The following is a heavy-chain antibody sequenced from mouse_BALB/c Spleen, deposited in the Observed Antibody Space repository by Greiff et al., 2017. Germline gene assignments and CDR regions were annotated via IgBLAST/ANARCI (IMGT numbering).Heavy chain of an antibody. Sequence: EVQLVESGGGLVKPGGSLKLSCAASGFTFSSYAMSWVRQTPEKRLEWVASISSGGSTYYPDSVKGRFTISRDNARNILYLQMSSLRSEDTAMYYCARDDYDGEAWFAYWGQGTLVTVSA. CDR1: GFTFSSYA. J-gene: IGHJ3*01. D-gene: IGHD2-4*01. CDR2: ISSGGST. V-gene: IGHV5-6-5*01. CDR3: ARDDYDGEAWFAY.